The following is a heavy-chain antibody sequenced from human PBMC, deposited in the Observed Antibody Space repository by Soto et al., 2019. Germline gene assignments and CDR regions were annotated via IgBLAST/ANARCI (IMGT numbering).Heavy chain of an antibody. V-gene: IGHV3-30-3*01. CDR1: GFTFSDYT. CDR2: ISSDGSNK. Sequence: QVQLVESGGGVVQPGKSLRLSCAASGFTFSDYTINWVRQAPGKGLEWVALISSDGSNKYYADSVKGRFTISRDTSRNTLYLQMNSLIAEDTAVYYCSRDRKTYYDFWSGYLTGYWGQGTLVTVSS. J-gene: IGHJ4*02. D-gene: IGHD3-3*01. CDR3: SRDRKTYYDFWSGYLTGY.